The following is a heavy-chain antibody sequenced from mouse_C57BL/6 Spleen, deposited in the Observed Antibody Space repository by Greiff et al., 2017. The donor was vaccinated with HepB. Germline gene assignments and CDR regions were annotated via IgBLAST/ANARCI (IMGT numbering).Heavy chain of an antibody. CDR2: ISSGSSNI. Sequence: EVKLVESGGGLVKPGGSLKLSCAASGFTFSDYGMHWVRQAPEKGLEWVAYISSGSSNIYYADTVKGRFPISRDNAKNTLFLQMTSLRSEDTAMYYCARRSLPYYAMDDWGQGTSGTVSS. CDR1: GFTFSDYG. D-gene: IGHD6-2*01. CDR3: ARRSLPYYAMDD. V-gene: IGHV5-17*01. J-gene: IGHJ4*01.